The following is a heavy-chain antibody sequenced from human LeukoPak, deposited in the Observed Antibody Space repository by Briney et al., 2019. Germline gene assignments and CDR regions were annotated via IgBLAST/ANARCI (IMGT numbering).Heavy chain of an antibody. J-gene: IGHJ4*02. D-gene: IGHD3-3*01. CDR2: ISDDTYNI. Sequence: GGSLRLSCAASGFTFSSHSTSWVRQAPGRGLEWVSSISDDTYNIYYADSVRGRFTVSRDNARNSLYLQMNSLRAEDTALYYCARHTRASQYYFDYWGQGTLATVSS. CDR1: GFTFSSHS. CDR3: ARHTRASQYYFDY. V-gene: IGHV3-21*01.